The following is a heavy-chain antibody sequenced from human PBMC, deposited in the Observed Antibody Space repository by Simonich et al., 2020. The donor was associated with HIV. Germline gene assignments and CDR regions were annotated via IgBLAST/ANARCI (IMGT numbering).Heavy chain of an antibody. Sequence: EVQLVESGGGLVQPGRSLRLSCAASGFTFDDYAMHWVRQARGEGLVWVSGISGNSGSIGYADSVKGRFTISRDNAKNSLYLQMNSLRAEDTALYYCAKDRSSAMVTYFDYWGQGTLVTVSS. CDR2: ISGNSGSI. D-gene: IGHD5-18*01. J-gene: IGHJ4*02. V-gene: IGHV3-9*01. CDR1: GFTFDDYA. CDR3: AKDRSSAMVTYFDY.